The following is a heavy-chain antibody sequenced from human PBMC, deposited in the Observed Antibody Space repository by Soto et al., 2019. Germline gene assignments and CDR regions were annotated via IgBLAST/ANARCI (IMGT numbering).Heavy chain of an antibody. V-gene: IGHV4-39*01. J-gene: IGHJ5*02. D-gene: IGHD1-20*01. CDR3: TRRYNWCDNYFEL. CDR1: GASISVHSYY. Sequence: SETLSLTCTVSGASISVHSYYWTWIRQPPGKGLEWIGRSYYSGTTYFNPSLKSRATISVDTPKNQFSLKLTSVNAADTAIYSWTRRYNWCDNYFELWGPGALVTVSS. CDR2: SYYSGTT.